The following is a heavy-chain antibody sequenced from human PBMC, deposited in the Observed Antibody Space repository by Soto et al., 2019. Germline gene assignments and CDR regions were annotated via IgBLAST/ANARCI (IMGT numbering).Heavy chain of an antibody. Sequence: SDNLSLTCREAEGSISSYYWSWIRQPPEKRLLWTGYIDYSASTNCNPSLTSRVSISVDRSKNQFSLRLSSATAADTTVYYCARVKVEDGVDVWGQGTTVT. J-gene: IGHJ6*02. CDR2: IDYSAST. V-gene: IGHV4-59*01. CDR3: ARVKVEDGVDV. CDR1: EGSISSYY.